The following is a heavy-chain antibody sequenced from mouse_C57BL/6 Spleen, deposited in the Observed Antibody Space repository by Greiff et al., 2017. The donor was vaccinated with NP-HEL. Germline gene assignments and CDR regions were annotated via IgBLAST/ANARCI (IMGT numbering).Heavy chain of an antibody. D-gene: IGHD2-3*01. CDR2: INPSSGYT. J-gene: IGHJ2*01. V-gene: IGHV1-4*01. CDR3: AREAGGGYWTGD. CDR1: GYTFTSYT. Sequence: VQLQQSGAELARPGASVKMSCKASGYTFTSYTMHWVKQRPGQGLEWIGYINPSSGYTKYNQKFKDKATLTADKSSSTAYMQLSSLTSEDSAVYYCAREAGGGYWTGDWGQGTTLTVSS.